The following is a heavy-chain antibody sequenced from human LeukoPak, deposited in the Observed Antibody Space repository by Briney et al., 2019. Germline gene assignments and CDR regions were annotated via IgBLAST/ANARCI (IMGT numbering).Heavy chain of an antibody. Sequence: PGGSLRLSCSASGFTFSIYAMHWVRQAPGKGLAYVSAISSVGGSTYYADSVKGRFTISRDNSKNTLYLQMSSLRAEDTAVYYCVVHSGSRYFDYWGQGTLVTVSS. V-gene: IGHV3-64D*09. D-gene: IGHD1-26*01. CDR1: GFTFSIYA. CDR2: ISSVGGST. J-gene: IGHJ4*02. CDR3: VVHSGSRYFDY.